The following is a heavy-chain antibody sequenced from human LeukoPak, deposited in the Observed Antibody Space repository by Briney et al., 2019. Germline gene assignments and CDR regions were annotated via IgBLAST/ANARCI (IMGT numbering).Heavy chain of an antibody. D-gene: IGHD2-2*01. V-gene: IGHV3-30*02. CDR3: AKDQQLQPFHY. Sequence: GGSLRLSCAASGFTFSDHGMHWVRQAPGKGLEWVAFIRYEGSNEYYGDSVKGRFTISRDNSKNTLYLQMNSLRAEDTAVYSCAKDQQLQPFHYWGQGTLVTVSS. CDR2: IRYEGSNE. CDR1: GFTFSDHG. J-gene: IGHJ4*02.